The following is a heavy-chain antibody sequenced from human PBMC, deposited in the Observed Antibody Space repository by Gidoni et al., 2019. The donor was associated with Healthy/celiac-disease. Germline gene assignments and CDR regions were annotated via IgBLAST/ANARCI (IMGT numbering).Heavy chain of an antibody. D-gene: IGHD6-19*01. CDR2: ISSSSSTI. J-gene: IGHJ4*02. Sequence: EVQLVESGGGLVQPGGSLRPSCAASCSTFSSDRMNWVRQAPGRGLEWVSSISSSSSTIYYADSVKGRITISRDNAKNSLYLQMNSLRDEDTAVYYCARAPYSSGWTDPYYFDYWGQGTLVTVSS. V-gene: IGHV3-48*02. CDR3: ARAPYSSGWTDPYYFDY. CDR1: CSTFSSDR.